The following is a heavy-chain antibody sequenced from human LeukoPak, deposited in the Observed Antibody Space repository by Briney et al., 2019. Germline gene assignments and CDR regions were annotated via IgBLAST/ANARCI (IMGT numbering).Heavy chain of an antibody. CDR2: ISSNGGST. CDR1: GFTFSTYA. D-gene: IGHD1-26*01. J-gene: IGHJ4*02. Sequence: GGSLRLSCAASGFTFSTYAMQWVRQAPGKGLEYVSAISSNGGSTYYANSVKGRFTISRDNSKNTLYLHMGSLRAEDMAVYYCARRGSYYGDSMDYWGQGTLVTVSS. CDR3: ARRGSYYGDSMDY. V-gene: IGHV3-64*01.